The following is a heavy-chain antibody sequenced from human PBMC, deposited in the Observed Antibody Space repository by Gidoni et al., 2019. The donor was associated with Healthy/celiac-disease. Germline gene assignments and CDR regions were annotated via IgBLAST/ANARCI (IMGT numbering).Heavy chain of an antibody. CDR2: ISGSGGST. Sequence: EVQLLESGGGLVKPGWSLRFSCAPAGSTFSSYAMSWVRQAPGKGLEWVSAISGSGGSTYYADSVKGRFTISRDNSKNTLYLQMNSLRAEDTAVYYCAKAEQWLRANYFDYWGQGTLVTVSS. D-gene: IGHD6-19*01. CDR1: GSTFSSYA. CDR3: AKAEQWLRANYFDY. V-gene: IGHV3-23*01. J-gene: IGHJ4*02.